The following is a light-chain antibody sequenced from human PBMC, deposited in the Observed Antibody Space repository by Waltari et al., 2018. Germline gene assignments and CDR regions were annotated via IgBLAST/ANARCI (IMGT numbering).Light chain of an antibody. CDR1: SSNIGTKIGHNY. J-gene: IGLJ3*02. CDR2: RKD. CDR3: AAWDDSLKAWV. Sequence: QSVLTQPPSASGTPGQRVTISCSGRSSNIGTKIGHNYAYWYQHLPGTAPKLLILRKDQGSAGVPDRFSGSKAGTAASLAISGLRSEDEAFYYCAAWDDSLKAWVFGGGTKLTVL. V-gene: IGLV1-47*01.